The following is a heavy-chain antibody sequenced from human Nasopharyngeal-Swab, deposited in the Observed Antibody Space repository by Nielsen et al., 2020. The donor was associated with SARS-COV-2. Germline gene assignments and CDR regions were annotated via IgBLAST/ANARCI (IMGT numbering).Heavy chain of an antibody. J-gene: IGHJ5*02. V-gene: IGHV1-24*01. CDR1: GYTLTELS. CDR3: ATGPGSGSSTTGWFDP. D-gene: IGHD3-10*01. Sequence: ASVKVSCKVSGYTLTELSMHWVRQAPGKGLERMGGFDPEDGETIYAQKFQGRVTITEDTSTDTAYMELSSLRSEDTAVYYCATGPGSGSSTTGWFDPWGQGTLVTVSS. CDR2: FDPEDGET.